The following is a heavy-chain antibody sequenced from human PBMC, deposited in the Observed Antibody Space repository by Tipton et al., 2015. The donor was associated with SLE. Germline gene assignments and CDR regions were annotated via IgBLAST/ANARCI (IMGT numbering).Heavy chain of an antibody. Sequence: LRLSCAASGFTFSSYGMHWVRQAPGKGLEWVANIKQDGSEKYYVDSVKGRFTISRDNAKNSLYLQMNSLRAEDTAVYYCASQAQGDYFDYWGQGTLVTVSS. D-gene: IGHD3-16*01. CDR2: IKQDGSEK. J-gene: IGHJ4*02. V-gene: IGHV3-7*01. CDR3: ASQAQGDYFDY. CDR1: GFTFSSYG.